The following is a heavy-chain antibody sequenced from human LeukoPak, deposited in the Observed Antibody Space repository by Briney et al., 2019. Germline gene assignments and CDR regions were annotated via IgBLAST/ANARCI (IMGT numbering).Heavy chain of an antibody. CDR2: IGSGGDT. V-gene: IGHV3-13*01. Sequence: PGGSLRLSCAGSGFSFSSYDMLWVRQATGKGLEWVSAIGSGGDTYYAGSVKGRFTISRESAKNSFYLQMNSLSAGDTAVYFCARAVAGTDEIDSWGQETLVTVSS. D-gene: IGHD6-19*01. CDR3: ARAVAGTDEIDS. J-gene: IGHJ4*02. CDR1: GFSFSSYD.